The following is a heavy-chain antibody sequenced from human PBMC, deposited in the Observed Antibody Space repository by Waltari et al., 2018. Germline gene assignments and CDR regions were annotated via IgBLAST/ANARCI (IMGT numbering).Heavy chain of an antibody. Sequence: QVQLVQSGAEVKKPGSSVKVSCKASRDTFSSYTINWVRQAPGQGLEWMGRIIPVLGRVNYAQKFQGRVTINTDKSTSTAYMELSSLRSEDTAVYYCASPIFPGDYYGMDVWGQGTTVTVPS. CDR3: ASPIFPGDYYGMDV. CDR1: RDTFSSYT. J-gene: IGHJ6*02. CDR2: IIPVLGRV. V-gene: IGHV1-69*02. D-gene: IGHD2-21*01.